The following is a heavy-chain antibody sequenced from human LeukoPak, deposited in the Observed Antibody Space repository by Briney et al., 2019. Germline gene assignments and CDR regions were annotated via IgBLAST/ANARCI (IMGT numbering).Heavy chain of an antibody. D-gene: IGHD6-13*01. V-gene: IGHV4-59*01. CDR1: GGFISSYY. Sequence: SETLSLTCTVSGGFISSYYWSWIRQPPGKGLEWIGYIYYGGSTNYNPSLKSRVTISVDTSKNQFSLKLSSVTAADTAVYYCARWQLVPDAFDIWGQGTMVTVSS. CDR2: IYYGGST. J-gene: IGHJ3*02. CDR3: ARWQLVPDAFDI.